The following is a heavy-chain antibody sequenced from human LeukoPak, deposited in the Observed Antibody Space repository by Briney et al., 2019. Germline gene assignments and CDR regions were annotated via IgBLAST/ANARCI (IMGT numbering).Heavy chain of an antibody. D-gene: IGHD6-19*01. Sequence: GGSLRLSCAASGFTFSSYGMHWVRQAPGKGLEWAAVISYDGSSKYYADSVKGRFTISRDNSKNTLYLQMNSLRAEDTAVYYCAKDVRIAVTWFDYWGQGTLVTVSS. V-gene: IGHV3-30*18. CDR2: ISYDGSSK. J-gene: IGHJ4*02. CDR3: AKDVRIAVTWFDY. CDR1: GFTFSSYG.